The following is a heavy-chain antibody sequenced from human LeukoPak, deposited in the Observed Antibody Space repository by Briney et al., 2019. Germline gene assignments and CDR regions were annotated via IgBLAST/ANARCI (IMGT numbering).Heavy chain of an antibody. D-gene: IGHD3-22*01. CDR1: GFTFSSYA. Sequence: GGSLRLACAASGFTFSSYAMSRVRQAPGRGLEWVSVISGSGGGTFYADSVKGRFTISRDNSKNTLFLQMNSLRAEDTAVYYCAKVSSFYDSSGYYPADFWGQGTLVIVSS. V-gene: IGHV3-23*01. J-gene: IGHJ4*02. CDR3: AKVSSFYDSSGYYPADF. CDR2: ISGSGGGT.